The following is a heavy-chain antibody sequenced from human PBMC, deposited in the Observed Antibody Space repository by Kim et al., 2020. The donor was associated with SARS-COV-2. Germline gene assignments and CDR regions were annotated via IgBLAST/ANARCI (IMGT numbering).Heavy chain of an antibody. CDR3: AKRNSETGYSY. V-gene: IGHV3-9*01. D-gene: IGHD3-9*01. J-gene: IGHJ4*02. Sequence: GGSLRLSCAASGFTFDDYAMHWVRQAPGKGLEWVSGISWNSGSIGYADSVKGRFTISRDNAKNSLYLQMNSLRAEDTALYYCAKRNSETGYSYWGQGTLVTVSS. CDR1: GFTFDDYA. CDR2: ISWNSGSI.